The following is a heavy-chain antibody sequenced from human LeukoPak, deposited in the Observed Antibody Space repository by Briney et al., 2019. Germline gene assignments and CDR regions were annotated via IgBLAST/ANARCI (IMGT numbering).Heavy chain of an antibody. Sequence: SETLSLTCTVSGGSISSYYWSWIRQPPGKGLEWIGSIYYSGSTYYNPSLKSRVTISVDTSKNQFSLKLSSVTAADTAVYYCARVSPDYHLYWGQGTLVTVSS. CDR2: IYYSGST. V-gene: IGHV4-59*12. CDR1: GGSISSYY. J-gene: IGHJ4*02. D-gene: IGHD4-11*01. CDR3: ARVSPDYHLY.